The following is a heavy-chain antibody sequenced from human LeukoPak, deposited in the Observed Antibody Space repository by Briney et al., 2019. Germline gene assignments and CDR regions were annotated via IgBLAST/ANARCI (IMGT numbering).Heavy chain of an antibody. V-gene: IGHV4-34*01. CDR2: IDHSGST. D-gene: IGHD6-13*01. CDR3: ARADSSSLSYGMDV. J-gene: IGHJ6*02. Sequence: SETLSLTCAVYGGSFSGYYWSWIRQPPGKGLEWLGEIDHSGSTNYNPSLKSRVTISVDTSKNQFSLKLSSVTAADTAVYHCARADSSSLSYGMDVWGQGTTVTVSS. CDR1: GGSFSGYY.